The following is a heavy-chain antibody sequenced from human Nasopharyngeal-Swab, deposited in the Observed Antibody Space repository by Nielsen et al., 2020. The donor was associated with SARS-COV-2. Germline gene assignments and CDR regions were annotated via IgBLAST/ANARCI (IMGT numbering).Heavy chain of an antibody. D-gene: IGHD4-23*01. J-gene: IGHJ4*02. CDR1: GFTFSSYS. CDR3: AKDLGVESPLWFDY. CDR2: ISGSGGST. V-gene: IGHV3-23*01. Sequence: GESLKISCTASGFTFSSYSMSWVRHAPGKGLEWVSEISGSGGSTYYAESVKGRFTISRDNSKNTLYLQMSSLRAEDTAIYYCAKDLGVESPLWFDYWGQGTLLTVSS.